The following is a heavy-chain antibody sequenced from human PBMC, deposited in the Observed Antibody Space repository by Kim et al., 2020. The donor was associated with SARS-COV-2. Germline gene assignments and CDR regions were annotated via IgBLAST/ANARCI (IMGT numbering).Heavy chain of an antibody. J-gene: IGHJ4*02. V-gene: IGHV3-7*01. D-gene: IGHD3-9*01. Sequence: YVDSGKGRLTISEDNTKNSLFRQMNSVRAEDTVVYYCAKTIGGADINFDYWGQGTLVTVSS. CDR3: AKTIGGADINFDY.